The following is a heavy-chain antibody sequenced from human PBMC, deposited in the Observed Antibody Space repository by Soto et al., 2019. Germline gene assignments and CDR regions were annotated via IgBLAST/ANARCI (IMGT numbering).Heavy chain of an antibody. J-gene: IGHJ4*02. V-gene: IGHV1-24*01. Sequence: QVQLVQSGAEVKKPGASVKVSCKVSGYTLTELSMHWVRQAPGKGLEWLGGFDPEDGETIYAQKFQGRVTMNEDTSTDTAYMELSSLRSEDTAVYYCASVLNYYDSSGRGDWGQGTLVTVSS. CDR2: FDPEDGET. CDR3: ASVLNYYDSSGRGD. CDR1: GYTLTELS. D-gene: IGHD3-22*01.